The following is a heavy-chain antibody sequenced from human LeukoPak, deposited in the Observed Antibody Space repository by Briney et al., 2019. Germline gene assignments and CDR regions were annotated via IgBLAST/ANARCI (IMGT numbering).Heavy chain of an antibody. J-gene: IGHJ5*02. CDR2: INPYSGDT. V-gene: IGHV1-18*01. Sequence: ASVKVSCKASGYTFTSYGVSWVRQAAGQGLEWVGWINPYSGDTDYAQNLRGRVTMTEDTSTDTAYMELSSLKSEDTAVYYCWAQRNDLYNWFDPWGQGTLVTVSS. D-gene: IGHD1-1*01. CDR3: WAQRNDLYNWFDP. CDR1: GYTFTSYG.